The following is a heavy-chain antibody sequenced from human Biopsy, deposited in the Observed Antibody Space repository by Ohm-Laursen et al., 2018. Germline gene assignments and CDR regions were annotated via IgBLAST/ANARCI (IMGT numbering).Heavy chain of an antibody. J-gene: IGHJ3*02. V-gene: IGHV3-30*18. CDR2: ISYDGSGE. CDR3: AKWAGHDYGRNPANDPFDM. CDR1: GFTFTSYG. D-gene: IGHD4-23*01. Sequence: SLRLSCSASGFTFTSYGMHWVRQAPGKGLEWVAVISYDGSGEYYADSLQGRFTISRDNPKNTLHLQMNSLRAGDTAVYYCAKWAGHDYGRNPANDPFDMWGQGTVVTVSS.